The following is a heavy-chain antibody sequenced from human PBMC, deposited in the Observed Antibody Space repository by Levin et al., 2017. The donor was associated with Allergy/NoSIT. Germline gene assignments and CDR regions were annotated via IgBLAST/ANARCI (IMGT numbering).Heavy chain of an antibody. CDR3: AKEGIAAAGIGGNWFDP. CDR1: GFTFDDYA. D-gene: IGHD6-13*01. V-gene: IGHV3-9*01. Sequence: PGGSLRLSCAASGFTFDDYAMHWVRQAPGKGLEWVSGISWNSGSIGYADSVQGRFTISRDNAKNSLYLQMNSLRAEDTALYYCAKEGIAAAGIGGNWFDPWGQGTPVTVSS. J-gene: IGHJ5*02. CDR2: ISWNSGSI.